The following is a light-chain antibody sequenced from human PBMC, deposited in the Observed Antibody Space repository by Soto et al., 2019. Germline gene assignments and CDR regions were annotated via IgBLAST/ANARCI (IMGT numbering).Light chain of an antibody. V-gene: IGLV3-21*02. J-gene: IGLJ2*01. CDR2: DDS. Sequence: SYELTQPPSVSVAPGQTARITCGGNNIGSKSVHWYQQKPGQAPVVVVFDDSDRPSGIPERFAGSNSGNTATLTISRVEVGDEADYYCQVWDSSSEHAVFDGGTKLTVL. CDR3: QVWDSSSEHAV. CDR1: NIGSKS.